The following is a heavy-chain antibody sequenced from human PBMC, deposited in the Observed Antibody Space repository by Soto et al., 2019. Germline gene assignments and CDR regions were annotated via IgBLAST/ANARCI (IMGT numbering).Heavy chain of an antibody. CDR2: ISYDGSNK. CDR3: ARAGGYRSGTEFDK. V-gene: IGHV3-30*01. Sequence: TGGSLRLSCAASGFTFSSYAMHWVRQAPGKGLKWVAVISYDGSNKYYADSVKGRFTISSDNSKNTLYLQMNSLRAEDTAVYYCARAGGYRSGTEFDKWGQGTLVNASS. D-gene: IGHD6-19*01. CDR1: GFTFSSYA. J-gene: IGHJ4*01.